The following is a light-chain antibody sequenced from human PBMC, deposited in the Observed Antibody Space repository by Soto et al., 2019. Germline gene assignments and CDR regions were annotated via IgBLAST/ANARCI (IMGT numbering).Light chain of an antibody. CDR1: QSVWGTY. CDR2: GAS. V-gene: IGKV3-20*01. J-gene: IGKJ3*01. Sequence: IVLTQSPGTLSLSPGERATLSCRASQSVWGTYLAWYQHKPGPAPRLLIYGASNRASGIPDRFSGSGSGTDLTLTISRLEPEDFAVYYCQQYGGSAFTFCPGTKVDIK. CDR3: QQYGGSAFT.